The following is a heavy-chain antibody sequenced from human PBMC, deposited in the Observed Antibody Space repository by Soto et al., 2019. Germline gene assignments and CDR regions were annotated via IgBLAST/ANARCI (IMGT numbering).Heavy chain of an antibody. CDR2: IYSGGSA. CDR3: AREKNYKGGMDV. D-gene: IGHD1-7*01. CDR1: GFTVSSNY. J-gene: IGHJ6*02. V-gene: IGHV3-53*01. Sequence: GGSLRLSCAASGFTVSSNYMSWVRQAPGKGLEWVSVIYSGGSAYYADSVKGRFTISRDNSKNTLYLQMNSLRAEDTAVYYCAREKNYKGGMDVWGQGTTVTVSS.